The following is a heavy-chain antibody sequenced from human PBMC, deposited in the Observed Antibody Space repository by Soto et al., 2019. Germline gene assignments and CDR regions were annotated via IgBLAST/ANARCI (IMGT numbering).Heavy chain of an antibody. CDR1: GGSITSSSYY. D-gene: IGHD3-3*01. V-gene: IGHV4-39*02. CDR3: AREGGRSWNGASFQVDY. Sequence: QLQLQESGPGLVKPSETLSLPCTVSGGSITSSSYYWGWIRQPPGKGLEWFGSIYYSWPTYYTPSLKIRVTRSVDTSKDQFTLKLSSVTDADTAVYYCAREGGRSWNGASFQVDYWGQGNLVTVSS. CDR2: IYYSWPT. J-gene: IGHJ4*02.